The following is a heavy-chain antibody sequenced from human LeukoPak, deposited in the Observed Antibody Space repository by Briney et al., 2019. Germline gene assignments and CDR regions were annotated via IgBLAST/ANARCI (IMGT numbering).Heavy chain of an antibody. CDR3: ARDRLRYFDWLLYEIDY. V-gene: IGHV1-69*06. Sequence: ASVKVSCKASGGTFSSYAISWVRQAPGQGLEWMGGIIPIFGTANYAQKFQGRVTITADKSTSTAYMELSRLRSDDTAVYYCARDRLRYFDWLLYEIDYWGQGTLVTVSS. D-gene: IGHD3-9*01. J-gene: IGHJ4*02. CDR1: GGTFSSYA. CDR2: IIPIFGTA.